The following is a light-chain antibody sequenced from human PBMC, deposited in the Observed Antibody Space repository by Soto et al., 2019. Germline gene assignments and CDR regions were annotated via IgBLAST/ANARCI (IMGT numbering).Light chain of an antibody. J-gene: IGKJ2*01. CDR2: GAS. V-gene: IGKV3-20*01. CDR3: QQYGSSPPYT. Sequence: EIVLTQSPGILSLSPGERATLSCRASHSVSSSYLAWYQQKPGQAPRILIYGASSRATGIPDRFSGSGSGTDFTLTISRLEPEDFAVYYCQQYGSSPPYTFGQGTKLEIK. CDR1: HSVSSSY.